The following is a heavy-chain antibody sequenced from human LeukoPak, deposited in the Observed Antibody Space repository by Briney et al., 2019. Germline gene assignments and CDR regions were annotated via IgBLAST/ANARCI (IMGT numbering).Heavy chain of an antibody. CDR2: ISYDGSNK. CDR1: GFTFSSYA. CDR3: ARDPLSYPIVVVPAAQGY. V-gene: IGHV3-30*04. J-gene: IGHJ4*02. Sequence: PGRSLRLSCAASGFTFSSYAMHWVRQAPGKGLEWVAVISYDGSNKYYADSVKGRFTISRDNSKNTLYLQMNSLRAEDTAVYYCARDPLSYPIVVVPAAQGYWGQGTLVTVSS. D-gene: IGHD2-2*01.